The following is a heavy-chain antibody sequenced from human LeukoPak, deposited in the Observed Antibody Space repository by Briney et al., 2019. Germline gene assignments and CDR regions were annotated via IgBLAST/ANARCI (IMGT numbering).Heavy chain of an antibody. V-gene: IGHV3-23*01. D-gene: IGHD3-10*01. Sequence: PGGSLRLSCAASGFTFSSYAMSWVRQAPGKGLEWVSAISGSGGSTYYADSVKGRFTISRDDSKNTPYLQMNSLRAEDTAVYYCAKDWAPNPKVRGYKPTAVFDYWGQGTLVTVSS. CDR2: ISGSGGST. J-gene: IGHJ4*02. CDR1: GFTFSSYA. CDR3: AKDWAPNPKVRGYKPTAVFDY.